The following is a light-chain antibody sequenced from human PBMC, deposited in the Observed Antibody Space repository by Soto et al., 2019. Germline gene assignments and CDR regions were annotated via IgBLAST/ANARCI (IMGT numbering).Light chain of an antibody. CDR1: QSVSSY. CDR2: DAS. V-gene: IGKV3-11*01. CDR3: QQSSNWPPCT. J-gene: IGKJ4*01. Sequence: EIVLTQSPATLSLSPGERATLSCRASQSVSSYLAWYQQTPGQAPRLLIYDASNRATGIPARFSGSGSGTVIPLTISRLAPEDLAVYYCQQSSNWPPCTFGGGTKVEIK.